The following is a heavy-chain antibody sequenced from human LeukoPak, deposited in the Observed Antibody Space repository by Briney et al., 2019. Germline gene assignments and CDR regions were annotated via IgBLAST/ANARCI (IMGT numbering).Heavy chain of an antibody. V-gene: IGHV3-48*01. Sequence: GGSLGLSCAASGFTFRSYAMSWVRQAPGKGLEWVSYISTTSSTIYYTDSVKGRFTISRDNSKNTLYLQMNSLRAEDTAVYYCAKGGVVPAVLKFDIWGQGTMVTVSS. CDR2: ISTTSSTI. J-gene: IGHJ3*02. CDR1: GFTFRSYA. CDR3: AKGGVVPAVLKFDI. D-gene: IGHD2-2*01.